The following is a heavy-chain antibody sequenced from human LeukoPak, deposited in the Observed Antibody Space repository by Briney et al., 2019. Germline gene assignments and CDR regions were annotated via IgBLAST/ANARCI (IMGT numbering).Heavy chain of an antibody. CDR1: GYTFTSYY. D-gene: IGHD3-10*01. CDR3: ARETMVRGVTEQGYDY. CDR2: INPSGGST. Sequence: ASVKVACKASGYTFTSYYMHWVRQAPGQGLEWMGIINPSGGSTSYAQKFQGRVTMTRDTSTSTVYMELSSLRSEDTAVYYCARETMVRGVTEQGYDYWSQGTLVTVPS. J-gene: IGHJ4*02. V-gene: IGHV1-46*01.